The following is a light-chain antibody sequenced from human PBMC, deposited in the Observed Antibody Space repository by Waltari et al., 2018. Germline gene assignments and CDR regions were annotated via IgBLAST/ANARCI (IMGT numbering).Light chain of an antibody. V-gene: IGKV1-5*03. Sequence: IQMHQSHSILSASVGERVTVTCRASQNIGNRLAWYQHKPGKAPNLRIYEASALEGGAPSRVSGSGSGTGFTLTISSLQPDDFATYYCQQYHTYPWTFGQGTTVEVK. CDR3: QQYHTYPWT. J-gene: IGKJ1*01. CDR2: EAS. CDR1: QNIGNR.